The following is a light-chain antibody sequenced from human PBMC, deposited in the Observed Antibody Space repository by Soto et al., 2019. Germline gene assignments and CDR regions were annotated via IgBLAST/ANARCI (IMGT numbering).Light chain of an antibody. CDR2: KAS. J-gene: IGKJ1*01. Sequence: DLQMTQSPSTLSDSVGDRVTITCRASQTISSWLAWYQPKPGKAPKLLIYKASTLKSGVPSRFSGSGSGTEFTPTISSLQPDDFATYYCQQYNSYSPWTFGQGTKVDIK. V-gene: IGKV1-5*03. CDR1: QTISSW. CDR3: QQYNSYSPWT.